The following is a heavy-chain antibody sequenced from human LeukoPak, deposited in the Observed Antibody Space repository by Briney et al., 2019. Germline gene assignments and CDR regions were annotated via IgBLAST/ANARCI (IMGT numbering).Heavy chain of an antibody. V-gene: IGHV3-49*04. CDR3: IQDYYVPLY. J-gene: IGHJ4*02. Sequence: SGGSLRLSCAASGFTVNSNYMSWVRQAPGKGLEWLGFIGSRAYAGTTGYAASVKGRFTISRDDSKSIAYLQMNSLKTEDTAVYYCIQDYYVPLYWGQGTLVTVSS. CDR2: IGSRAYAGTT. D-gene: IGHD3-22*01. CDR1: GFTVNSNY.